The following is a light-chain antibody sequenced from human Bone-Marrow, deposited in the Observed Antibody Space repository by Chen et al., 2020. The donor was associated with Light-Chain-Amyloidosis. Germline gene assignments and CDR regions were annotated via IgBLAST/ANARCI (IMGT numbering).Light chain of an antibody. J-gene: IGKJ4*01. V-gene: IGKV3-20*01. CDR2: GSS. Sequence: IVFTQSPGTLSLSPGEGANLSCRASQTISSNYLTWYQQKFGQAPRLLIYGSSSRATGIPDRFTGSGSGTDFTLTINRLEPEDFAMYYCQQYGTAPLTVGGGTKVEIK. CDR1: QTISSNY. CDR3: QQYGTAPLT.